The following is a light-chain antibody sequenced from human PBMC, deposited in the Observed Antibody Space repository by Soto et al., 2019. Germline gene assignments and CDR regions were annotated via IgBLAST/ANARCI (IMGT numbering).Light chain of an antibody. CDR3: ISYAGSNKV. J-gene: IGLJ1*01. CDR1: SSDVGGYNY. CDR2: EVN. V-gene: IGLV2-8*01. Sequence: SVLTQPPSASGSPGQSVTISCTGTSSDVGGYNYVSWYQQHPGKAPKLMIYEVNKRPSGVPDRLSGSKSGNTASLTVCGLQAEDEADYYCISYAGSNKVFGTGTKVTVL.